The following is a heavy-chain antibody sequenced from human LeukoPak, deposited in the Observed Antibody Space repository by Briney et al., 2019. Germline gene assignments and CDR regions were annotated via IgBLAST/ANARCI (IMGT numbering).Heavy chain of an antibody. J-gene: IGHJ4*02. Sequence: PSETLSLTCTVSGGSISSGSYYWSWIRQPAGKGLEWIGRIYTSGSTNYNPSLKSRVTISVDTSKNQFSLKLSSVTAADTAVYYCARSSGWGSEDYWGQGTLVTASS. CDR3: ARSSGWGSEDY. CDR1: GGSISSGSYY. CDR2: IYTSGST. D-gene: IGHD6-19*01. V-gene: IGHV4-61*02.